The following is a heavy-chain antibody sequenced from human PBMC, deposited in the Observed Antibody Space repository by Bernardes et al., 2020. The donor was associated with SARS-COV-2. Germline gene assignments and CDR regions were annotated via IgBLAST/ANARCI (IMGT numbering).Heavy chain of an antibody. J-gene: IGHJ6*03. CDR3: ARVSLGDDFWSGYYMSYYYYYMDV. CDR1: GYTFTGYY. CDR2: INPNSGDT. V-gene: IGHV1-2*02. Sequence: ASVKVSCKASGYTFTGYYMHWVRQAPGQGLEWMGWINPNSGDTNHAQQFQGKVTMTRDTSISTAYMELSRLRSDDTAVYYCARVSLGDDFWSGYYMSYYYYYMDVWGKGTTVTVSS. D-gene: IGHD3-3*01.